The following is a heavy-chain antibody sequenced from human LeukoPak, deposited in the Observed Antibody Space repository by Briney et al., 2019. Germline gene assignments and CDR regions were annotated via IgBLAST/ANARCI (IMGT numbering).Heavy chain of an antibody. Sequence: GSLRLSCAASGFTFSSYEMNWVRQPPGKGLEWIGSIYYSGSTYYNPSLKSRVTISVDTSKNQFSLKLSSVTAADTAVYYCARHLSGYYDSSGYSLFDYWGQGTLVTVSS. CDR2: IYYSGST. CDR1: GFTFSSYE. V-gene: IGHV4-39*01. J-gene: IGHJ4*02. CDR3: ARHLSGYYDSSGYSLFDY. D-gene: IGHD3-22*01.